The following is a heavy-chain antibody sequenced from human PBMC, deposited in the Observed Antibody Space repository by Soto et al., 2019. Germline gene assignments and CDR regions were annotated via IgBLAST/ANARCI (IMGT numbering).Heavy chain of an antibody. CDR1: GFTFSSYW. D-gene: IGHD6-19*01. CDR3: ARRRGSSGWKTNFDY. J-gene: IGHJ4*02. V-gene: IGHV3-74*01. CDR2: INSDGSST. Sequence: EVQLVESGGGLVQPRGSLRLSCAASGFTFSSYWMHWVRQAPGKGLVWVSRINSDGSSTSYADSVKGRFTISRDNAKNTLYLQMNSLRAEDTAVYYCARRRGSSGWKTNFDYWGQGTLVTVSS.